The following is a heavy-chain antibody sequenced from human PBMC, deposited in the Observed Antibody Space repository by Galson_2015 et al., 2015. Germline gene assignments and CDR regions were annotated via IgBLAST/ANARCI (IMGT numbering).Heavy chain of an antibody. V-gene: IGHV3-30*04. D-gene: IGHD4-17*01. CDR3: ARGTGTTVIKTVDY. J-gene: IGHJ4*02. CDR2: ISNDGRNK. Sequence: SLRLSCAASGFTFSSYVMNWVRQAPGKGLEWVALISNDGRNKFYADSVKGRFTISRDNSKNTLFLEMDTLRVEDTAIYYCARGTGTTVIKTVDYWGQGSLLTVSS. CDR1: GFTFSSYV.